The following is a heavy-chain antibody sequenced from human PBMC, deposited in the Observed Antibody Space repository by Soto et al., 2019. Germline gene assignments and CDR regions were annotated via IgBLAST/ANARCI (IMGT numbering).Heavy chain of an antibody. D-gene: IGHD3-10*01. Sequence: EVQLLESGGGLVQPGGSLRLSCAASGFTFSSYAMNWVRQAPGKGLEWVSAVSGRSGSTYYADSVKGRFTISSDNSENTVYLQVNSLRTEDTAVYYCAKPLWFGEASRPFDYWGQGTLVTVSS. CDR3: AKPLWFGEASRPFDY. CDR1: GFTFSSYA. J-gene: IGHJ4*02. CDR2: VSGRSGST. V-gene: IGHV3-23*01.